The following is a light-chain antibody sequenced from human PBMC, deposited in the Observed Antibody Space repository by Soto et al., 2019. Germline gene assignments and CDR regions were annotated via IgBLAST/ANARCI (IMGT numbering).Light chain of an antibody. J-gene: IGKJ1*01. CDR2: GAS. V-gene: IGKV3-20*01. Sequence: EIVLTQSPGTLSLSPGERATLSCRASQSVSSSYLAWYQQKPGQAPRLLIYGASSRATGIPDRFSGSGSGIDFTLTISRLEPGDFAVYYCQQSGSSSGWTFGQGTKVEIK. CDR1: QSVSSSY. CDR3: QQSGSSSGWT.